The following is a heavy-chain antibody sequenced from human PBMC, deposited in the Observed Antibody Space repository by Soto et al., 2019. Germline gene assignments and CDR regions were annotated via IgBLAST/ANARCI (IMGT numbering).Heavy chain of an antibody. CDR3: ATTAITMVRGVIMGTDAFDI. J-gene: IGHJ3*02. V-gene: IGHV3-53*04. CDR2: IYSGGST. CDR1: GFTVSSNY. D-gene: IGHD3-10*01. Sequence: GGSLRLSCAASGFTVSSNYMSWVRQAPGKGLEWVSVIYSGGSTYYADSVKGRFTISRHNSKNTLYLQMNSLRAEDTAVYYCATTAITMVRGVIMGTDAFDIWGQGTMVTVSS.